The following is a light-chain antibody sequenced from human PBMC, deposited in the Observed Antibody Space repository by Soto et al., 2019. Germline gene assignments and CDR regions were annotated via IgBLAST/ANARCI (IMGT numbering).Light chain of an antibody. CDR3: GSWDSSLRAYV. CDR1: SSNIGGNS. J-gene: IGLJ1*01. V-gene: IGLV1-51*01. CDR2: DDN. Sequence: QSVMTQPPSVSAASGQKVTIYCSGSSSNIGGNSVSWYQQLPGTAPKLLIYDDNKRPSGIPDRFSGSKSGTSATLGITGFQTGDEADYYCGSWDSSLRAYVFGTGTKLTVL.